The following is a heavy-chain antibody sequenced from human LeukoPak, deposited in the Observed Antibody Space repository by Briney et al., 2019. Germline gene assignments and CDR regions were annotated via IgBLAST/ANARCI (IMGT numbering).Heavy chain of an antibody. D-gene: IGHD6-13*01. V-gene: IGHV4-59*01. CDR1: GGSISSYY. J-gene: IGHJ6*03. CDR3: ARGGYLSGYMDV. Sequence: PSETLSLTCTVSGGSISSYYWSWIRQAPGKGLEWIGYIYYSASTNYNPSLKSRATISVDTSKNQFSLKLSSVTAADTAVYYCARGGYLSGYMDVWGKGTTVTVSS. CDR2: IYYSAST.